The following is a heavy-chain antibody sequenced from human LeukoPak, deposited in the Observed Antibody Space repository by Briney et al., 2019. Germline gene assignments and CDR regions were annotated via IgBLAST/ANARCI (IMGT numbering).Heavy chain of an antibody. D-gene: IGHD1-1*01. CDR2: IHHSGST. CDR3: ARGRFGNPLQLQPRRPFDM. J-gene: IGHJ3*02. V-gene: IGHV4-59*12. Sequence: SETLSLTCTISGGAISGYYWNWIRQPPGKGPEWIGHIHHSGSTTYSPSLQSRLTMSLDTSKNQFSLRLSSVTAADTAVFYCARGRFGNPLQLQPRRPFDMWGQGTVVTISS. CDR1: GGAISGYY.